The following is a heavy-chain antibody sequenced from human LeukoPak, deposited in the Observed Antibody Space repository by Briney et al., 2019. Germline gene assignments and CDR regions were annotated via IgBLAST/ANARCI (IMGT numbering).Heavy chain of an antibody. J-gene: IGHJ4*02. CDR3: ARESVAGNGVDY. CDR2: IYYSGST. V-gene: IGHV4-31*03. D-gene: IGHD6-19*01. Sequence: SQTLSLTCTVSGGSISSGGYYWSWIRQHPGKGLEWIGYIYYSGSTYYNPSLKGRVTISVDTSKNQFSLKLSSVTAADTAVYYCARESVAGNGVDYWGQGTLVTVSS. CDR1: GGSISSGGYY.